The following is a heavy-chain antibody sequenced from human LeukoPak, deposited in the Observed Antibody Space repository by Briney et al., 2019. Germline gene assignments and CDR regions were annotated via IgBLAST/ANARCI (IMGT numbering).Heavy chain of an antibody. Sequence: GGSLRLSCAASGFTFSSYSMNWVRQAPGKGLDWVSSISSSSSYIYYADSVKGRFTISRDNAKNSLYLQMNSLRAEDTAVYYCARGGSVAARPDYWGQGTLVTVSS. V-gene: IGHV3-21*01. J-gene: IGHJ4*02. CDR2: ISSSSSYI. CDR1: GFTFSSYS. D-gene: IGHD6-6*01. CDR3: ARGGSVAARPDY.